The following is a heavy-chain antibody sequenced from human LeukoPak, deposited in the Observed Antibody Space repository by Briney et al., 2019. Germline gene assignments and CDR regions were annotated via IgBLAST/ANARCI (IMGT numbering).Heavy chain of an antibody. CDR1: GYTFTGYY. Sequence: ASVKVSCKASGYTFTGYYMHWVRQAPGQGFEWMGWINPNSGGTNYAQKFQGRVTMTRDTSISTAYMELSRLRSDDTAVYYCARAIRTGYYYDSSGSDAFDIWGQGTMVTVSS. CDR2: INPNSGGT. J-gene: IGHJ3*02. CDR3: ARAIRTGYYYDSSGSDAFDI. V-gene: IGHV1-2*02. D-gene: IGHD3-22*01.